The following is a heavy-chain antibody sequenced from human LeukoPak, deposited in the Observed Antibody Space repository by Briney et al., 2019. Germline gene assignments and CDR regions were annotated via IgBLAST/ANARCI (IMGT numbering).Heavy chain of an antibody. J-gene: IGHJ5*02. CDR3: ARTSSGWYGGSFDP. CDR2: MNPDSGNT. CDR1: GYTFTSYD. D-gene: IGHD6-19*01. Sequence: ASVKVSCKASGYTFTSYDINWVRQATGQGLEWMGWMNPDSGNTGYAQKFQGRVTMTKNTSISTAYMELSSLRSEDTAVYYCARTSSGWYGGSFDPWGQGTLVTVSS. V-gene: IGHV1-8*01.